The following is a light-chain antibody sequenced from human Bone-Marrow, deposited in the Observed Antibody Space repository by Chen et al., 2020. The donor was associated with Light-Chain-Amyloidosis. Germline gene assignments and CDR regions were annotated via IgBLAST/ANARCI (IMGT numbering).Light chain of an antibody. J-gene: IGLJ2*01. V-gene: IGLV3-25*03. CDR1: DFPRKY. CDR2: RDT. CDR3: QSADSSGTYEVI. Sequence: SSELTQPPPVSVSAGQTARITFSGDDFPRKYAYWYQQKPGQAPVLVIHRDTERPSGISERFSGSSSGTTATLTISGVQAEDEADYHCQSADSSGTYEVIFGGGTKLTVL.